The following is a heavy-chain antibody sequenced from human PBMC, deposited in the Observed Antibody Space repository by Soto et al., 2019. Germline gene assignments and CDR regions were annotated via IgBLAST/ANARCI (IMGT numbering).Heavy chain of an antibody. CDR2: IYYSGST. Sequence: SETLSLTCTVSGGSISSGDYYWSWIRQPPGKGLEWIGYIYYSGSTYYNPSLKSRVTISVDTSKNQFSLKLSSVTAADTAVYYCARTGSRLLFDYWGQGTLVTVSS. D-gene: IGHD1-26*01. J-gene: IGHJ4*02. CDR3: ARTGSRLLFDY. CDR1: GGSISSGDYY. V-gene: IGHV4-30-4*01.